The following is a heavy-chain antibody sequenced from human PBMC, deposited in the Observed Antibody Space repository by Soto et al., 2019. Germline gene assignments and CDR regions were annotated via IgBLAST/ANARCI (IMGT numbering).Heavy chain of an antibody. CDR2: FDPEDGET. Sequence: ASVKVSCKASGYTFTGYYMHWVRQAPGQGLEWMGGFDPEDGETIYAQKFQGRVTMTEDTSTDTAYMELSSLRSEDTAVYYCASRFEHDYIWGSYRSGAFDIWGQGTMVTVSS. CDR1: GYTFTGYY. J-gene: IGHJ3*02. D-gene: IGHD3-16*02. V-gene: IGHV1-24*01. CDR3: ASRFEHDYIWGSYRSGAFDI.